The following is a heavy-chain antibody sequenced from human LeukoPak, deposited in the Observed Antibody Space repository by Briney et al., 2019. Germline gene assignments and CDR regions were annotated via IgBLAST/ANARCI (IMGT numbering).Heavy chain of an antibody. D-gene: IGHD4-17*01. V-gene: IGHV4-61*02. CDR1: GGSISSGSYY. CDR3: ARDGDCGDYEY. CDR2: IHSSGST. Sequence: TLSLTCAVSGGSISSGSYYWCWIRQPAGKGLEWIGRIHSSGSTNYNPSLKSRVSISADTSKNQFSLKLTSVTAADTAVYYCARDGDCGDYEYWGQGTLVTVSS. J-gene: IGHJ4*02.